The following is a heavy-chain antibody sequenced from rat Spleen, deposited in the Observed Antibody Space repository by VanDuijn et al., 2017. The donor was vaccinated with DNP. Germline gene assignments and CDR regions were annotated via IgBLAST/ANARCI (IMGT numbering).Heavy chain of an antibody. Sequence: EVQLVESGGGLVQPGRSLKLSCAASGFSFSDYYMAWVRQAPTKGLEWVAYIRYDGGTTYYGDSVKGRFTLSRDNAKSTLYLQMNNLRSEDMATYYCVRLYNSGYYFDYWGQGVMVTVSS. V-gene: IGHV5-22*01. D-gene: IGHD4-3*01. CDR3: VRLYNSGYYFDY. CDR2: IRYDGGTT. J-gene: IGHJ2*01. CDR1: GFSFSDYY.